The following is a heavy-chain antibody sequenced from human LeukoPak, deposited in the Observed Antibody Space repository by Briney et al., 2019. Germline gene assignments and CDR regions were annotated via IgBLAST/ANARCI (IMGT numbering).Heavy chain of an antibody. CDR3: ARVTYDYSNLPDY. CDR1: GFTFSSYW. Sequence: GGSLRLSCAASGFTFSSYWMHWVRQAPGEGLVWVSRMNTDGGSTSYADSVKGRFTISRDNAKNTLYLQMNSLRAEDTAVYYCARVTYDYSNLPDYWGQGTLVTVSS. CDR2: MNTDGGST. J-gene: IGHJ4*02. D-gene: IGHD4-11*01. V-gene: IGHV3-74*01.